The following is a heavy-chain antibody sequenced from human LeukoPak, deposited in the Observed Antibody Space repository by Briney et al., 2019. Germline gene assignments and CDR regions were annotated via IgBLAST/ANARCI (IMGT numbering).Heavy chain of an antibody. Sequence: PGGSLRLSCTASGFTFSSYAMNWVRQAPGEGLDWVSVITNGGTTYYADSVKGRFTISRDNSKSTLFLQMDSLRAEDTAIYYCTKDLSALQWAGDETTVTEGYWGQGTLVTVSS. V-gene: IGHV3-23*01. CDR3: TKDLSALQWAGDETTVTEGY. CDR1: GFTFSSYA. CDR2: ITNGGTT. J-gene: IGHJ4*02. D-gene: IGHD4-17*01.